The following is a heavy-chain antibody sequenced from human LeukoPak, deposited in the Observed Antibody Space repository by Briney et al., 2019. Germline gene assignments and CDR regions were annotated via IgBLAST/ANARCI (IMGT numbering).Heavy chain of an antibody. CDR3: ARHRWGYFDSTRVQYYFDY. J-gene: IGHJ4*02. CDR2: INHSGST. CDR1: GFTFSSYA. Sequence: PGGSLRLSCAASGFTFSSYAMSWVRQAPGKGLEWIGEINHSGSTNYNPSLKSRVTISVDTSKNQFSLKLSSVTAADTAVYYCARHRWGYFDSTRVQYYFDYWGQGTLVTVSS. V-gene: IGHV4-34*01. D-gene: IGHD3-9*01.